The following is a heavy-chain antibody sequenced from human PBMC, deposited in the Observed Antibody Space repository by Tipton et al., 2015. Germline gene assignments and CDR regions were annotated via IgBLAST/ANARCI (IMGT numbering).Heavy chain of an antibody. V-gene: IGHV1-69*01. Sequence: QLVQSGAEVKKPGSSVKVSCEASGGTFDNYAVSWVRQAPGQGLEWMGGIIPIFGTPNYAQNFQGTVTITADESTSTAYLELSSLRSEDTAVYFCAREGGDYYGSGTYYFDYWGQGTLVTVSS. CDR3: AREGGDYYGSGTYYFDY. CDR1: GGTFDNYA. CDR2: IIPIFGTP. D-gene: IGHD3-10*01. J-gene: IGHJ4*02.